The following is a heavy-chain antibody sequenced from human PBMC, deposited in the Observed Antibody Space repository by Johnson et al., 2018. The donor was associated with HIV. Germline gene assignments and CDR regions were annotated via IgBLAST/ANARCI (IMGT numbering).Heavy chain of an antibody. CDR2: IYSGGST. CDR3: AGEQPMVRGVHDAFDI. CDR1: GFTVSSNY. J-gene: IGHJ3*02. V-gene: IGHV3-66*01. D-gene: IGHD3-10*01. Sequence: VQLVESGGGLVQPGGSLRLSCAASGFTVSSNYMSWVRQAPGKGLEWVSVIYSGGSTYYADSVKGRFTISRDNSKNTLYLQMNSLRAEDTAVYYCAGEQPMVRGVHDAFDIWGQGTMVTVSS.